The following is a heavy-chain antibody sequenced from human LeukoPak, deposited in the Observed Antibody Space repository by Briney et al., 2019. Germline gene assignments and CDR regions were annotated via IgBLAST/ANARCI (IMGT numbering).Heavy chain of an antibody. CDR2: INPNSGGT. J-gene: IGHJ4*02. D-gene: IGHD2-2*01. Sequence: GASVKVSCKASGYTFTGYFMHWVRLAPGQGLEWMGWINPNSGGTNYAQKFQGRVTMTRDTSISTAYMELSRLGSDDTAVYYCARECSSTSCYDYWGQGTLVTVSS. CDR3: ARECSSTSCYDY. CDR1: GYTFTGYF. V-gene: IGHV1-2*02.